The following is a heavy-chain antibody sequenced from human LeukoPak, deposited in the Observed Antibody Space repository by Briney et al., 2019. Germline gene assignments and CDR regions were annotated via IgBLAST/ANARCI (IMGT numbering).Heavy chain of an antibody. CDR2: INHSGST. J-gene: IGHJ4*02. Sequence: SETLSLTCTVSGGSISSYYWSWIRQPPGKGLEWIGEINHSGSTNYNPSLKSRVTISVDTSKNQFPLKLSSVTAADTAVYYCARDGRRVFDYWGQGTLVTVSS. CDR1: GGSISSYY. V-gene: IGHV4-34*01. D-gene: IGHD6-6*01. CDR3: ARDGRRVFDY.